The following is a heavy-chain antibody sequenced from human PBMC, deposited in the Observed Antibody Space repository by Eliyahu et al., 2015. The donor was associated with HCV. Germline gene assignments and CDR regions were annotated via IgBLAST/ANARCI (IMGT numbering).Heavy chain of an antibody. V-gene: IGHV3-23*01. D-gene: IGHD1/OR15-1a*01. CDR3: AKSGVGTNWIKYYFDY. Sequence: EVQLLQSGGDLVQPGGSLRLSCAASGFTFSXYAMTWVRQAPGKGLEWVSAVSRGGDNTYYADSVKGRFTISRDNSKNTLYLQMNSLRAEDTAVYYCAKSGVGTNWIKYYFDYWGQGTLVTVSS. J-gene: IGHJ4*02. CDR2: VSRGGDNT. CDR1: GFTFSXYA.